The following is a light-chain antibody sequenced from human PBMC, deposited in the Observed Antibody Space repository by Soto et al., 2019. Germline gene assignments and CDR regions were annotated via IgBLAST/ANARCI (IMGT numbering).Light chain of an antibody. J-gene: IGLJ1*01. CDR2: EVR. V-gene: IGLV2-14*01. Sequence: QSGLTQPASVSGSPGQSITISCTGTSSDIGGYDYVSWYQQRPGKAPKLMIYEVRYRPSGVSNRFSGSKYGNTASLTISGLQAEDEAVYYCCSYTRTSNHYFFGSGTKVTVL. CDR3: CSYTRTSNHYF. CDR1: SSDIGGYDY.